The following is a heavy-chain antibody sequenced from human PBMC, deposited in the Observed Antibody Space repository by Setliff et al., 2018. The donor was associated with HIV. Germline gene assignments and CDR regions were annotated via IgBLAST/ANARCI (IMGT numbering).Heavy chain of an antibody. V-gene: IGHV3-48*03. Sequence: GGSLRLSCTASGFTFSAYEMNWVRQAPGKGLEWVSYISNSGNTVFYADSVKGRFTISRDNAKNSLYLQMNSLRAEDTAVYYCARRLLTVHMDVWGKGTTVTVSS. CDR3: ARRLLTVHMDV. D-gene: IGHD3-9*01. CDR1: GFTFSAYE. CDR2: ISNSGNTV. J-gene: IGHJ6*03.